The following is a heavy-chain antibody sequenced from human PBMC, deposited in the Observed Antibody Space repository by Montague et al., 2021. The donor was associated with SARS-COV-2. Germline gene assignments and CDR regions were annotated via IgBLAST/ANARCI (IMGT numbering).Heavy chain of an antibody. J-gene: IGHJ4*02. V-gene: IGHV4-39*01. CDR2: VYYSGNT. Sequence: SETLSLTCTVSGGSISNSNYYWGWIRQPPGKGLEWIGSVYYSGNTYHNPSLKSRVSISVGTSKSQLSLKVMSVTAADTAVYYCARRCTGGSYCHASHWGQGTLVTVSS. CDR3: ARRCTGGSYCHASH. D-gene: IGHD2-8*02. CDR1: GGSISNSNYY.